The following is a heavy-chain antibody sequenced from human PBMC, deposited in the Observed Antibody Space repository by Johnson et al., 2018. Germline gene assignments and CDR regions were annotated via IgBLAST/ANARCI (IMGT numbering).Heavy chain of an antibody. V-gene: IGHV3-21*01. J-gene: IGHJ3*02. CDR2: ISSSSSYI. CDR3: ARPYSSGWYLDAFDI. CDR1: GFTFSSYS. Sequence: VQLGESGGGLVKPGGSLRLSCAASGFTFSSYSMNWVRQAPGKGLEWVSSISSSSSYIYYADSVKGRFTISRDNAKNSLYLQMNSLRAEDTAGSYCARPYSSGWYLDAFDIWGQGTMVTVSS. D-gene: IGHD6-19*01.